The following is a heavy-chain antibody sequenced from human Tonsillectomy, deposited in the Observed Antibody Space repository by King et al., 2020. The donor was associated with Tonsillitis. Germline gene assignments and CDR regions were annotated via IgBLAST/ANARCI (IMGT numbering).Heavy chain of an antibody. CDR3: AGDRCCITGYFDHALHYYYGMDI. J-gene: IGHJ6*02. CDR2: ISAYNGNT. CDR1: GYTFTSYD. Sequence: VQLVESGAEVKKPGASLKVSCKASGYTFTSYDISWVRQAPGQGLEWMGWISAYNGNTNYAQKLQGRGTMTTDTSTSTAYMELRSLRSDDTAVYYCAGDRCCITGYFDHALHYYYGMDIWGQGTTVTVSS. D-gene: IGHD3-9*01. V-gene: IGHV1-18*01.